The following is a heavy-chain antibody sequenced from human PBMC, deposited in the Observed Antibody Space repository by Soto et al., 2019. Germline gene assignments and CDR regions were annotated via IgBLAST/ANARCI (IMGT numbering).Heavy chain of an antibody. D-gene: IGHD3-10*01. J-gene: IGHJ4*02. CDR3: ARGSKESYPGSRIFDF. CDR2: ITDSGGDT. Sequence: VQLVESGGGLVKPGGSLRLSCVVSGITFWSRAMSWVRQAPGEGLEWVSTITDSGGDTKYADSVRGRFTISRDNSKYTLYLQMTSLRAEDSAVYYCARGSKESYPGSRIFDFWGRGTLVTVSS. CDR1: GITFWSRA. V-gene: IGHV3-23*04.